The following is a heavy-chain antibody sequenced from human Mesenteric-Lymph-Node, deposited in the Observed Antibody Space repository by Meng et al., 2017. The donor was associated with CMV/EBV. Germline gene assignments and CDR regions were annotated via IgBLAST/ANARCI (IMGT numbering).Heavy chain of an antibody. D-gene: IGHD6-19*01. J-gene: IGHJ4*02. CDR2: INIYNGNT. CDR1: GYPFSTYS. CDR3: ARIESSYSGGSNEY. V-gene: IGHV1-18*01. Sequence: ASVKVSCKASGYPFSTYSITWVRQAPGQGLEWMGWINIYNGNTNYAENLQDRVTMTTDTSTSTAHMELRSLRSDDTAVYYCARIESSYSGGSNEYWGQGTLVTVSS.